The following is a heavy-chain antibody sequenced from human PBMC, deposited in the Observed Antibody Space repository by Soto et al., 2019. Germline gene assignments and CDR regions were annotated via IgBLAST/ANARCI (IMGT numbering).Heavy chain of an antibody. CDR3: TTEDPKSFFCRAEDGIRDFGTVSAFLLNRSSDL. V-gene: IGHV3-15*07. CDR2: IKSKTDGGTT. Sequence: PGKGLEWDGRIKSKTDGGTTDYAAPVKGRFPISSDDSKNKLYLQMNSLKTEDTAVYYCTTEDPKSFFCRAEDGIRDFGTVSAFLLNRSSDL. D-gene: IGHD3-3*01. J-gene: IGHJ2*01.